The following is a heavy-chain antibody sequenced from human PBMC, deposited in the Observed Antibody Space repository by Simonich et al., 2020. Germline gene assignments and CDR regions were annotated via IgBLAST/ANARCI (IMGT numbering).Heavy chain of an antibody. Sequence: EVQLVESGGGLVKPGGSLRLSCAASGFTFSSYSMNWVRQAPGKWLELVQSISSSSSYIYYADSVKGRFTISRDNAKNSLYLQMNSLRAEDTAVYYCAREIEAGNAFDIWGQGTMVTVSS. V-gene: IGHV3-21*01. CDR1: GFTFSSYS. CDR2: ISSSSSYI. CDR3: AREIEAGNAFDI. J-gene: IGHJ3*02.